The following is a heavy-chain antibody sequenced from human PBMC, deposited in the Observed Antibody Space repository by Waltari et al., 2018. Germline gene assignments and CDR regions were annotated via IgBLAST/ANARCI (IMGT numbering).Heavy chain of an antibody. CDR1: GGSISHYY. J-gene: IGHJ6*02. CDR3: AREIGLCGYKFQYGMDV. V-gene: IGHV4-4*07. CDR2: VFSSGKS. D-gene: IGHD2-2*01. Sequence: QVRLQESGPGLVKASETLSLTCTISGGSISHYYWSWIRLPAGKGLEWVGRVFSSGKSNFNPSFKTRVTMSVDTSSNQVSLKLMSVTAADTAVYFCAREIGLCGYKFQYGMDVWGQGTPVTVFS.